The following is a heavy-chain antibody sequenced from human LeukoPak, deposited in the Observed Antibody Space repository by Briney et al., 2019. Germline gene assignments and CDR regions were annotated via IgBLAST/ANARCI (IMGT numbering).Heavy chain of an antibody. Sequence: SQTLSLTCTVSGGSISSGGYSWSWIRQHPGKGLEWIGYIYYSGSTYYNPSLKSRVTISVDTSKNQFSLKLSSVTAADTAVYYCARASPYCSSTSCSFDYWGQGTLVTVSS. CDR2: IYYSGST. CDR3: ARASPYCSSTSCSFDY. V-gene: IGHV4-31*03. D-gene: IGHD2-2*01. CDR1: GGSISSGGYS. J-gene: IGHJ4*02.